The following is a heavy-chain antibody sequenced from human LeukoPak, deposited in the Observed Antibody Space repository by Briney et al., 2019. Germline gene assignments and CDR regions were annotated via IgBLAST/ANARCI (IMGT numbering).Heavy chain of an antibody. CDR3: AKASFYDSSGYYYYFDY. CDR1: GYKITSHW. D-gene: IGHD3-22*01. Sequence: GESLKISCQASGYKITSHWIAWVRQMPGKSPEWMGIIYPGDSDTRYSPSFQGQVVISADKSISTAYLQWSSLKASDTAMYYCAKASFYDSSGYYYYFDYWGQGTLVTVSS. V-gene: IGHV5-51*01. J-gene: IGHJ4*02. CDR2: IYPGDSDT.